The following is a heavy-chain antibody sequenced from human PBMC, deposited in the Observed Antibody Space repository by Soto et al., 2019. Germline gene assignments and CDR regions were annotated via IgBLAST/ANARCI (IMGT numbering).Heavy chain of an antibody. D-gene: IGHD3-3*01. Sequence: QAGGSLRLSCAASGFTFSSYGMHWVRQAPGKGLEWVAVIWYDGSNKYYADSVKGRFTISRDNSKNTLYLQMNSLRAEDTAVYYCARDQYYDFWSGYSQSGMDVWGQGTTVTVSS. CDR1: GFTFSSYG. CDR3: ARDQYYDFWSGYSQSGMDV. J-gene: IGHJ6*02. CDR2: IWYDGSNK. V-gene: IGHV3-33*01.